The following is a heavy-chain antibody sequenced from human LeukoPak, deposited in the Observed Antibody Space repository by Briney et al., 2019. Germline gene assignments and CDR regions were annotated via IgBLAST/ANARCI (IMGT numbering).Heavy chain of an antibody. D-gene: IGHD2-2*01. CDR3: ARQPHRRNIVVVPAATNWFDP. CDR2: IYYSGST. Sequence: SGTLSLTCTVSGGSISSSSYYWGWIRQPPGKGLEWVGSIYYSGSTYYNPSLKSRVTISVDTSKNQFSLKLSSVTAADTAVYYCARQPHRRNIVVVPAATNWFDPWGQGTLVTVSS. CDR1: GGSISSSSYY. J-gene: IGHJ5*02. V-gene: IGHV4-39*01.